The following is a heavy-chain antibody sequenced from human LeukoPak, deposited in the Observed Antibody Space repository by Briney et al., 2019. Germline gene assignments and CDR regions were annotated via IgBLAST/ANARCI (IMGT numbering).Heavy chain of an antibody. D-gene: IGHD5-18*01. CDR2: VSGSGGRT. J-gene: IGHJ6*02. Sequence: GGSLRLSCAASGFTFNTYAMTWVRQAPGRGLEWVSTVSGSGGRTYYADSVKGRFTISRDNSKNTLYLQMNSLRAEDTVVYYCAKDSWGAMVTSYYYGMDVWGQGTTVTVSS. CDR3: AKDSWGAMVTSYYYGMDV. V-gene: IGHV3-23*01. CDR1: GFTFNTYA.